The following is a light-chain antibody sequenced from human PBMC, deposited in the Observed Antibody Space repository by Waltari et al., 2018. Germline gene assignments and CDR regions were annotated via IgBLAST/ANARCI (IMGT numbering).Light chain of an antibody. CDR3: QQYDNLPLT. CDR2: DAS. J-gene: IGKJ4*01. V-gene: IGKV1-33*01. Sequence: DIQISQSPSSLSASVGDRVTNTCQASQDTSNYLHWYQQKPGKAPKLLIYDASKLETGVPSRCSGSGSGTEFTVTISSLQPEDIATYYGQQYDNLPLTFGGGTKVGIK. CDR1: QDTSNY.